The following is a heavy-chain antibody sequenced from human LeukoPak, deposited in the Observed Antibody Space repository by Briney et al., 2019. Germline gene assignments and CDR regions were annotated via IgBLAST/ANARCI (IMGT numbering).Heavy chain of an antibody. V-gene: IGHV4-59*01. CDR2: IYYSGST. J-gene: IGHJ4*02. CDR1: GGSISSYY. D-gene: IGHD1-14*01. CDR3: ARDFFGILDY. Sequence: SETPSLTCTVSGGSISSYYWSWIRQPPGKGLEWIGYIYYSGSTKYNPSLKSRVTISVDTSKKQFSLRLTSVTAADTAVYYCARDFFGILDYWGQGTVVTVSS.